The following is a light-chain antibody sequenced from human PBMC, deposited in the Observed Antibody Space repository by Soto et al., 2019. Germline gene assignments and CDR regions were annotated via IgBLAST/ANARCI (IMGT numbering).Light chain of an antibody. CDR2: DVS. Sequence: QSALNQPASVSGSPGQSITISCTGTSSDVGAYTFVSWYQQHPDKVPKLMIFDVSRRPSGVSDRFSGSKSGNTASLTISRLQPEDEADYYCSSYTSSSTHVFGSGTKLTVL. V-gene: IGLV2-14*03. CDR3: SSYTSSSTHV. J-gene: IGLJ1*01. CDR1: SSDVGAYTF.